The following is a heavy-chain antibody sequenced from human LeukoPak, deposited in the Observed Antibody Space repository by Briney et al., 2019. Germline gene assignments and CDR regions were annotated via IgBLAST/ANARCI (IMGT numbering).Heavy chain of an antibody. CDR2: IYTSGST. CDR1: GGSISSYY. V-gene: IGHV4-4*07. CDR3: ARDPVAAAGTLWFDP. D-gene: IGHD6-13*01. J-gene: IGHJ5*02. Sequence: NPSETLSLTCTVSGGSISSYYWSWIRQPAGKGLEWIGRIYTSGSTNYNPSLKSRVTMSVDTSENQFSLKLNSVTPEDTAVYYCARDPVAAAGTLWFDPWGQGTLVTVSS.